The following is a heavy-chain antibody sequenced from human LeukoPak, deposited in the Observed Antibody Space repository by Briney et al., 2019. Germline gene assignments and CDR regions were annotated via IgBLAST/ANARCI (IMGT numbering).Heavy chain of an antibody. V-gene: IGHV3-33*01. CDR2: IWYDGSNK. CDR1: GFTFNSYG. CDR3: ARARTTRGFDY. J-gene: IGHJ4*02. Sequence: PGGSLRLSCAASGFTFNSYGIHWVRQAPRKGLEWVAFIWYDGSNKYYADSVKGRFTISRDNSKNTLYLQMNSLRAEDTAVYYCARARTTRGFDYWGQGTLVTVSS. D-gene: IGHD4-17*01.